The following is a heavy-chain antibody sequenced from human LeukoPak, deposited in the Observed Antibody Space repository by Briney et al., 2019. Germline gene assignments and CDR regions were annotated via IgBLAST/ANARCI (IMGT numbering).Heavy chain of an antibody. V-gene: IGHV4-30-2*01. J-gene: IGHJ6*03. D-gene: IGHD2-15*01. CDR2: IYHSGST. CDR3: ARVPLLDYYYMDV. CDR1: GGSISSGGYY. Sequence: SETLSLTCTVSGGSISSGGYYWSWIRQPPGKGLEWIGYIYHSGSTYYNPSLKSRVTISVDRSKNQFSLKLSSVTAADTAVYYCARVPLLDYYYMDVWGKGTTVTVSS.